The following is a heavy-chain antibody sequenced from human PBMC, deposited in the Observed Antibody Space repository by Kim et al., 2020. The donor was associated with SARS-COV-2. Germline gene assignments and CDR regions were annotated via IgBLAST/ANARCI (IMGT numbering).Heavy chain of an antibody. CDR2: IWYDGSNK. CDR1: GFTFSSYG. D-gene: IGHD3-9*01. V-gene: IGHV3-33*01. Sequence: GGSLRLSCAASGFTFSSYGMHWVRQAPGKGLEWVAVIWYDGSNKYYADSVKGRFTISRDNSKNTLYLQMNSLRAEDTAVYYCARDLTMYYDILTGYYKGSYYDYGMDVWGQGTTVTVSS. CDR3: ARDLTMYYDILTGYYKGSYYDYGMDV. J-gene: IGHJ6*02.